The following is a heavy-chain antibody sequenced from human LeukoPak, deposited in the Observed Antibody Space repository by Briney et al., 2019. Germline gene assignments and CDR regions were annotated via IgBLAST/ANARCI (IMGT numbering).Heavy chain of an antibody. CDR2: ISGSGGST. J-gene: IGHJ3*02. CDR3: AKKMASWGPYAFDI. D-gene: IGHD5-24*01. Sequence: GGSLRLSCAASGFTFNKAWMSWVRQAPGKGLEWVSAISGSGGSTYYADSVKGRFTISRDNSKNTLYLQMNSLRAEDTAVYYCAKKMASWGPYAFDIWGQGTMVTVSS. CDR1: GFTFNKAW. V-gene: IGHV3-23*01.